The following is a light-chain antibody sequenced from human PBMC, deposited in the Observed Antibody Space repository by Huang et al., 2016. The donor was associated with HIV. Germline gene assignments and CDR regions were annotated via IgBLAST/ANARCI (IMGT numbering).Light chain of an antibody. Sequence: IVLTQSPATLSLSPGERATLTCGASQGVRNNYLAWYQQKPGLAPRLLSYDAHVRATGIPDRFSGSGSGTDFTLTISRLEPEDFAMYYCQQYSTSSYTFGQGTKVDI. CDR1: QGVRNNY. CDR2: DAH. J-gene: IGKJ2*01. V-gene: IGKV3D-20*01. CDR3: QQYSTSSYT.